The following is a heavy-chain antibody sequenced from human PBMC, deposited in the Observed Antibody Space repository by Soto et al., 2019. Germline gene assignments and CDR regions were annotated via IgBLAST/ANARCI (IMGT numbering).Heavy chain of an antibody. J-gene: IGHJ3*02. Sequence: SVKVSCKASGGTFSSYAISWVRQAPGQGLEWMGGIIPIFGTANYAQKFQGRVTITADESTSTAYMELSSLRSEDTAVYYCARGDGPTYYYDSSGNQRAFDIWGQGTMVTVSS. CDR2: IIPIFGTA. V-gene: IGHV1-69*13. CDR1: GGTFSSYA. D-gene: IGHD3-22*01. CDR3: ARGDGPTYYYDSSGNQRAFDI.